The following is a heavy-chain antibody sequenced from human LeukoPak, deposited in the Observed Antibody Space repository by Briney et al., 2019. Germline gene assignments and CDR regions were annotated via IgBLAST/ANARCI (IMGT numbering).Heavy chain of an antibody. D-gene: IGHD3-10*02. CDR3: ASQYLILSLYYFDN. CDR2: IYYSGST. J-gene: IGHJ4*02. CDR1: GGSISSSSYY. Sequence: SETLSLTCTVSGGSISSSSYYWGWIRQPPGKGLEWIGSIYYSGSTYYNPSLKSRVTISVDTSKNQFSLKLSSVTAADTAVYYCASQYLILSLYYFDNWGQGTLVTVSS. V-gene: IGHV4-39*01.